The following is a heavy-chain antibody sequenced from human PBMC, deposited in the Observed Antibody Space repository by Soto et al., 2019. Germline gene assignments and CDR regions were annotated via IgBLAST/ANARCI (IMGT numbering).Heavy chain of an antibody. J-gene: IGHJ4*02. Sequence: ASVKVSCKASGGTFSSYTISWVRQAPGKGLEWMGGFDPEDGETIYAQKFQGRVTMTEDTSTDTAYMELSSLRSEDTAVYYCATIYSEDYDILTGYFYWGQGTLVTVSS. V-gene: IGHV1-24*01. CDR1: GGTFSSYT. CDR3: ATIYSEDYDILTGYFY. D-gene: IGHD3-9*01. CDR2: FDPEDGET.